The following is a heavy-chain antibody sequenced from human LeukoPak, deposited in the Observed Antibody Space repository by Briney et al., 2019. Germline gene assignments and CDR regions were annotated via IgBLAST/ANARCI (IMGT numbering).Heavy chain of an antibody. J-gene: IGHJ6*03. CDR3: ATKGHSSSYYYYYMDV. CDR2: FDPEDGER. Sequence: ASVKVSCKVSGYTLTELSMHWVRQAPGKGLEWMGGFDPEDGERINAQKFQGRVTMTEDTSTDTAYMELSSLRSEDTAVYYCATKGHSSSYYYYYMDVWGKGTTVTVSS. V-gene: IGHV1-24*01. D-gene: IGHD6-13*01. CDR1: GYTLTELS.